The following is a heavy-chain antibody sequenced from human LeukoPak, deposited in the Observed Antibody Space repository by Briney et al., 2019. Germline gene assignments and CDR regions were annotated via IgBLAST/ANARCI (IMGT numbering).Heavy chain of an antibody. CDR3: TRVGYIDEGIDY. D-gene: IGHD5-24*01. V-gene: IGHV3-7*04. J-gene: IGHJ4*02. CDR1: GFTFSSYW. Sequence: GGSLRLSCAASGFTFSSYWMHWVRQAPGKGLEWVANIKQDGSKKSYVDSVKGRFTISRDNAKNSLYLQMNSLRAEDTAIYYCTRVGYIDEGIDYWGQGTLVTVST. CDR2: IKQDGSKK.